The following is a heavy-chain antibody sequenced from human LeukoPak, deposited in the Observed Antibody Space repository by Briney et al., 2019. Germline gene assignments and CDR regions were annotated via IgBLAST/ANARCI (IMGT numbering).Heavy chain of an antibody. V-gene: IGHV4-39*01. CDR1: GGSISSSSYY. D-gene: IGHD4-23*01. Sequence: PSETLSLTCTVYGGSISSSSYYWGWIRQPPGKGLEWIGSIYYSGSTYYNPSLKSRVTISVDTSKNQFSLKLSSVTAADTAVYYCASSANYGGNSGYFDYWGQGTLVTVSS. J-gene: IGHJ4*02. CDR2: IYYSGST. CDR3: ASSANYGGNSGYFDY.